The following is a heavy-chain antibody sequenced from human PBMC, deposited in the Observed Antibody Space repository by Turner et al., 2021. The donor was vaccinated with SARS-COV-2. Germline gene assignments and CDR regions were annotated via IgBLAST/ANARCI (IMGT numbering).Heavy chain of an antibody. Sequence: QLQLKASAPGLVKPSETLSLTCTVSGCSISSSSYYWGWIRQPPGKGLEWIGSIYYSGSTYYNPSLKSRVTISVDTSKNQFYLKLSSVTAADTAVYYCARLDYDSSGYYSSGFDYWGQGTLVTVSS. D-gene: IGHD3-22*01. V-gene: IGHV4-39*01. CDR3: ARLDYDSSGYYSSGFDY. CDR1: GCSISSSSYY. CDR2: IYYSGST. J-gene: IGHJ4*02.